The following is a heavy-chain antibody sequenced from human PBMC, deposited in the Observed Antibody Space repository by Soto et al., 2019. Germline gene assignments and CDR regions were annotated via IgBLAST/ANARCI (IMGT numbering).Heavy chain of an antibody. J-gene: IGHJ4*02. CDR3: AREGDDAYFDY. Sequence: SVKDRFTISRDNSKNTLYMQMNSLRDEDTAVYYCAREGDDAYFDYWGQGTLVTVSS. D-gene: IGHD3-16*01. V-gene: IGHV3-30*01.